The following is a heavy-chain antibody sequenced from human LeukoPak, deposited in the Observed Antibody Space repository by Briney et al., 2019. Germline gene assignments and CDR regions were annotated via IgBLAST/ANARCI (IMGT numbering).Heavy chain of an antibody. D-gene: IGHD5-18*01. CDR3: ARDTHIYGSSAYYFDY. CDR2: IHTSGST. J-gene: IGHJ4*02. V-gene: IGHV4-61*02. CDR1: GGSIGSSSYY. Sequence: SSETLSLTCTVSGGSIGSSSYYWSWIRQPAGKGLEWIGRIHTSGSTNYNPSLKSRVTMSVDTSKNQFSLKLSSVTAADTAVYYCARDTHIYGSSAYYFDYWGQGTLVTVSS.